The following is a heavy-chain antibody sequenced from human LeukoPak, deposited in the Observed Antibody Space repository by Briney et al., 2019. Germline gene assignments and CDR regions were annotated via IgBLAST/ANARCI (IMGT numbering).Heavy chain of an antibody. V-gene: IGHV3-64*01. CDR1: GFTFSHYS. D-gene: IGHD3-22*01. CDR3: ARDYFDRIDAFDI. CDR2: INSNGDDT. Sequence: GGSLRLSCAASGFTFSHYSFHWVRQAPGKGLEYVSAINSNGDDTYYVNSVKGRFTVSRDNSKNTLYLQMNSLRAEDTAVYYCARDYFDRIDAFDIWGQGTMVTVSS. J-gene: IGHJ3*02.